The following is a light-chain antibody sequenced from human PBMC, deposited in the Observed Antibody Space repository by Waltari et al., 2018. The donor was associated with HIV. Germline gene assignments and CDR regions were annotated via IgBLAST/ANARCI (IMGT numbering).Light chain of an antibody. CDR3: QQTYTIPPT. J-gene: IGKJ4*01. CDR1: QNVFYSSNNKNY. CDR2: WAS. V-gene: IGKV4-1*01. Sequence: DIVMTQSPASLDVSLGERATIQYKSRQNVFYSSNNKNYLSWYQHKPGQPPKLIIYWASSRQSGVPDRFSGSGSGTDFTLTISSLQAEDVAVYFCQQTYTIPPTFGGGTKVEIK.